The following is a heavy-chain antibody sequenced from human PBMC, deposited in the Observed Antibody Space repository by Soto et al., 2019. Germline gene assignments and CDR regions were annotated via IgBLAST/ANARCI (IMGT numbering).Heavy chain of an antibody. J-gene: IGHJ5*02. D-gene: IGHD2-15*01. CDR1: GGSISSSY. CDR2: IYDDGSA. Sequence: SETLSLTCTVSGGSISSSYWSWIRQPPGKGLEWLAYIYDDGSANYNPSLKSRATISLDMSKNQFSLKLTSVTAADTAVYYCAGDKYCSGGSCRKNWFDPWGQGTLVTVSS. V-gene: IGHV4-59*01. CDR3: AGDKYCSGGSCRKNWFDP.